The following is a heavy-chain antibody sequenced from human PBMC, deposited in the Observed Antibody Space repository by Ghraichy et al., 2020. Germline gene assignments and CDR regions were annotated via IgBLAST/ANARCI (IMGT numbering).Heavy chain of an antibody. J-gene: IGHJ6*02. D-gene: IGHD4-17*01. V-gene: IGHV3-48*02. CDR2: ITSSGGFI. CDR3: ARGSTVVRFYYYDGMDV. CDR1: GFPFGSYS. Sequence: GESLNISCVGSGFPFGSYSMNWVRQSPGKRLEWVSYITSSGGFIFYADPVKGRFTISRDNVQNSLSLQMNSLTDEDTAVYFCARGSTVVRFYYYDGMDVWGQGTTVTVAS.